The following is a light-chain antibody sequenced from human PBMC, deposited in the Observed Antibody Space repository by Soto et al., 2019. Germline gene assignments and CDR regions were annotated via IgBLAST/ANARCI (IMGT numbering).Light chain of an antibody. CDR3: QQYGSSPEIT. CDR1: QSVSSSY. CDR2: GAS. Sequence: EIVLTQSPGTLSLSPGERATLSCRASQSVSSSYLAWFQQKPGQAPRLLIYGASGRATGIPDRFSGSGSGTDFTLTISRLEPEDFAGYYCQQYGSSPEITFGGGTKVEIK. V-gene: IGKV3-20*01. J-gene: IGKJ4*01.